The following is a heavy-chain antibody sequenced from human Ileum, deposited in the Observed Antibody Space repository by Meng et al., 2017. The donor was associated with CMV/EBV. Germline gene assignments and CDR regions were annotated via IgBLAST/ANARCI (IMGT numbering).Heavy chain of an antibody. CDR3: ASVYYNNYDPFDY. CDR2: MYPDTGGT. D-gene: IGHD3-16*01. V-gene: IGHV1-2*02. J-gene: IGHJ4*02. CDR1: GYTFTAYY. Sequence: ASVKVSCKASGYTFTAYYIHWVRQAPGQGLEWLGWMYPDTGGTKYAQNFQGRVTMTRDTSISTAYMGLSSLRPDDTAVYFCASVYYNNYDPFDYWGQGTLVTVSS.